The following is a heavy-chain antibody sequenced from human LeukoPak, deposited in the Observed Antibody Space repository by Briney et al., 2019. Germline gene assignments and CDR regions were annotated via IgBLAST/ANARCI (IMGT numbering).Heavy chain of an antibody. V-gene: IGHV1-2*02. J-gene: IGHJ1*01. D-gene: IGHD6-13*01. CDR1: GCTFTGCC. Sequence: ASVTVSCKAHGCTFTGCCMKWVRQAPRPGPEWTGWVKPNSGCTNYAQKFQGRVTMTRDTSIDTAYMELDRLRSEDTAMYYCARGGNMEQQLAHEHWGQGTLVTVSS. CDR2: VKPNSGCT. CDR3: ARGGNMEQQLAHEH.